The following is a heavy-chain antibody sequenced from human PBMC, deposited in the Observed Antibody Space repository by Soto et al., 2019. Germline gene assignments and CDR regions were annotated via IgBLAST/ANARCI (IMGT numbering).Heavy chain of an antibody. CDR2: IIPIFGTA. J-gene: IGHJ3*02. V-gene: IGHV1-69*13. D-gene: IGHD3-22*01. CDR1: GGTFSSYA. Sequence: WASVKVSCKASGGTFSSYAISWVRQAPGQGLEWMGGIIPIFGTANYAQKFQGRVTITADESTSTAYMELSSLRSEDTAVYYCARRYYDSSGYYFAFDIWGQGTMVTV. CDR3: ARRYYDSSGYYFAFDI.